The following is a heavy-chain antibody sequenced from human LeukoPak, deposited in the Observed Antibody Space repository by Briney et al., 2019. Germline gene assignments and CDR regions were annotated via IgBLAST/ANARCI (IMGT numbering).Heavy chain of an antibody. CDR1: GGSISSYY. V-gene: IGHV4-59*01. CDR3: ARGPGSGTYWAFGY. Sequence: SETLSLTCTVSGGSISSYYWSWIRQPPGKGLEWIGYVYYSGSTSYNPSLKSRVTISVDTSKNQFSLKLSSVTAADAAVYYCARGPGSGTYWAFGYWGQGTLVTVSS. J-gene: IGHJ4*02. D-gene: IGHD1-26*01. CDR2: VYYSGST.